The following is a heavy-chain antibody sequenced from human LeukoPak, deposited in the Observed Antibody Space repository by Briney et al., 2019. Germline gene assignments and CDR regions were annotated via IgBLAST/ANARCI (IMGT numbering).Heavy chain of an antibody. CDR3: AREGYYDSPHFDY. Sequence: GGSLRLSCAASGFTFSRYTIHWVRQAPGKGLEWVAVISSGGRKKYYADSVKGRLTISRDNSKNTLYMVMDSLRAEDTAVYYCAREGYYDSPHFDYWGQGTLVTVSS. V-gene: IGHV3-30*04. J-gene: IGHJ4*02. D-gene: IGHD3-22*01. CDR1: GFTFSRYT. CDR2: ISSGGRKK.